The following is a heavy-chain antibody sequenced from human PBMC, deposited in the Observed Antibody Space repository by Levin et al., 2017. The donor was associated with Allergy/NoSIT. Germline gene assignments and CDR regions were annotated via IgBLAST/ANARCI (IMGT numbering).Heavy chain of an antibody. CDR2: IWNDGSNE. Sequence: LSLTCAASGFTFRNHAMHWVRPTPGKGLEWVALIWNDGSNERYADSVKGRFTISRDNSRDTLYLQMNSLRAEDTAVYYCARPTAGPGNYLIDYWGQGILVTVSS. CDR3: ARPTAGPGNYLIDY. J-gene: IGHJ4*02. D-gene: IGHD3-10*01. V-gene: IGHV3-33*01. CDR1: GFTFRNHA.